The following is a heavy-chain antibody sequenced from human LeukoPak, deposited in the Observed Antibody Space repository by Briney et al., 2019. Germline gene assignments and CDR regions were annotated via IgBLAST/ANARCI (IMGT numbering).Heavy chain of an antibody. CDR1: GLAFSSYS. Sequence: GRSLRLSCVASGLAFSSYSMHWVRQAPGKGLEWVGVISYDGSDEYYTDSVKGRFTISRDNSKNTVYLQMNSLRADDTAVYYCARDFTPEWFDIHWGQGTLVTVSS. CDR2: ISYDGSDE. J-gene: IGHJ4*02. V-gene: IGHV3-30*04. D-gene: IGHD3-3*01. CDR3: ARDFTPEWFDIH.